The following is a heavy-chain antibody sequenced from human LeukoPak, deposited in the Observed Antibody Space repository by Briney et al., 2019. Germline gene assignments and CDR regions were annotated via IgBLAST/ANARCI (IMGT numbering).Heavy chain of an antibody. CDR1: GFTFSSYA. J-gene: IGHJ4*02. V-gene: IGHV3-23*01. CDR3: AKVSFDMIVVVITPYDY. Sequence: GGSLRLSCAASGFTFSSYAMSWVRQAPGKGLEWVSAISGSGGSTYYADSVKGRFTISRDNSKNTLYLQMNSLRAEDTAVYYCAKVSFDMIVVVITPYDYWGQGTLVTVSS. CDR2: ISGSGGST. D-gene: IGHD3-22*01.